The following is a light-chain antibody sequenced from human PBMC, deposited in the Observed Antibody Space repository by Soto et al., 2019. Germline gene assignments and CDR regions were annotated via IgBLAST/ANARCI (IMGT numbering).Light chain of an antibody. Sequence: EIVLTQSPATLSLSPGERATLSCRASQSVTNSYLAWYQQKPGQAPRLLIYGASTRATGLPARFSGSGSGTEFTLAISSLQSEDFAVYYCQQSNYWPPTFGQGTKVDIK. V-gene: IGKV3-15*01. J-gene: IGKJ1*01. CDR2: GAS. CDR1: QSVTNSY. CDR3: QQSNYWPPT.